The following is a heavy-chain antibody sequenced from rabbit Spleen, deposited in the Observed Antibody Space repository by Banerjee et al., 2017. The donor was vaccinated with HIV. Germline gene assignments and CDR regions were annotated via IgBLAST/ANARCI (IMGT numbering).Heavy chain of an antibody. CDR1: GFSFSYTYV. V-gene: IGHV1S45*01. D-gene: IGHD1-1*01. CDR2: INAATAKP. CDR3: ARDLVGVIGWNFYL. Sequence: QEQLEESGGDLVKPGGSLKLSCKASGFSFSYTYVMCWVRQAPGKGLEWIACINAATAKPVYATWAKGRFTISRTSSTTVTLRMTSLTAADTATYFCARDLVGVIGWNFYLWGPGTLVTVS. J-gene: IGHJ4*01.